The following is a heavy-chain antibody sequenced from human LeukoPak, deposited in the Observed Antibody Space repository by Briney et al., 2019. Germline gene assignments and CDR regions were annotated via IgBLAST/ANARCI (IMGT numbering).Heavy chain of an antibody. V-gene: IGHV3-23*01. D-gene: IGHD1-26*01. CDR3: AKALSGRYDFDY. Sequence: GGSLRLSCAASGFTFSSYAMSWVPQAPGRGLEWVSAISGSGGSTYYADSVKGRFTIPRDNSKNTLYLQMNSLRAEDTAVYYCAKALSGRYDFDYWGQGTLVTVSS. CDR2: ISGSGGST. J-gene: IGHJ4*02. CDR1: GFTFSSYA.